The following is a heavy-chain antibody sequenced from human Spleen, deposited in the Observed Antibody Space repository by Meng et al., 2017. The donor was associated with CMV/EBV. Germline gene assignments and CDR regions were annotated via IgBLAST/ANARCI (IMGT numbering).Heavy chain of an antibody. CDR3: ATDPRGWFDP. V-gene: IGHV3-15*01. CDR2: IKSKSDGGTT. CDR1: GFTFSNAR. Sequence: GESLKISCAASGFTFSNARMSWVRQVPGKGLEWVGRIKSKSDGGTTDYAAPVKGRFTISRDDSKKTLYLQMNSLKTEDTALYYCATDPRGWFDPWGQGTLVTVSS. J-gene: IGHJ5*02.